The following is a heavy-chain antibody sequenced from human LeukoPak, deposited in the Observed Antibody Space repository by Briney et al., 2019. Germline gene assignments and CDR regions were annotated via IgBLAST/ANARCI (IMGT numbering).Heavy chain of an antibody. J-gene: IGHJ4*02. CDR2: ISAYNGNT. V-gene: IGHV1-18*01. CDR1: GYTFTSYG. Sequence: ASVTVSCKASGYTFTSYGISWVRQAPGQGLEWMGWISAYNGNTNYAQKLQGRVTMTTDTSTSTAYMELRSLRSDDTAVYYCAATVRAGGYFDYWGQGTLVTVSS. D-gene: IGHD4-11*01. CDR3: AATVRAGGYFDY.